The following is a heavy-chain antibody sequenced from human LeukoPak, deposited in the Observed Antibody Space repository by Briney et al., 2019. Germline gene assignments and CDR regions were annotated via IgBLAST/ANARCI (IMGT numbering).Heavy chain of an antibody. CDR1: GYTFTSYA. J-gene: IGHJ4*02. CDR3: AREGQLLWFGEPSGYFDY. CDR2: INAGNGNT. D-gene: IGHD3-10*01. V-gene: IGHV1-3*01. Sequence: GASVKVSCKASGYTFTSYAMHWVRQAPGQRLEWMGWINAGNGNTKYSQKFQGRVTINRDTSASTDYMELRSLRSEDTAVYYCAREGQLLWFGEPSGYFDYWGQGTLVTVSS.